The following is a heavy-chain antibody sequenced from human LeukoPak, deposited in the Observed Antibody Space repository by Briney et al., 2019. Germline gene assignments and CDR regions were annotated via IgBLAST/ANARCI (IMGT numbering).Heavy chain of an antibody. CDR2: ISAYNGNT. Sequence: GASVKVSCKASGYTFTSYGISWVRQAPGQGLEWMGWISAYNGNTNYAQKLQGRVTMTTDTSTSTAYMELRSLRSDDTAVYYCARDLPPGDYGGRSHPIYYYYYMDVWGKGTTVTVSS. CDR1: GYTFTSYG. D-gene: IGHD4-23*01. CDR3: ARDLPPGDYGGRSHPIYYYYYMDV. V-gene: IGHV1-18*01. J-gene: IGHJ6*03.